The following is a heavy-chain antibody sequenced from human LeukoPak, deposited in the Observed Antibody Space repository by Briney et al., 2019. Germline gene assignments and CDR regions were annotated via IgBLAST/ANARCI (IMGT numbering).Heavy chain of an antibody. V-gene: IGHV4-59*08. CDR1: GGSISSYY. Sequence: PSETLSLTCTVSGGSISSYYWSWIRQPPGKGLEWIGYIYYSGSTNYNPSLKSRVTISVDTSKNQFSLKLSSVTAADTAVYYCARHSAFWSGYIGYYFDYWGQGTLVTVSS. CDR2: IYYSGST. J-gene: IGHJ4*02. D-gene: IGHD3-3*01. CDR3: ARHSAFWSGYIGYYFDY.